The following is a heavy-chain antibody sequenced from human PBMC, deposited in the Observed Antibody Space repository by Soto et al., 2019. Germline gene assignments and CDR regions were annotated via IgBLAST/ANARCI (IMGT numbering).Heavy chain of an antibody. CDR1: GGSISSGDYY. Sequence: QVQLQESGPGLVKPSQTLSLTCTVSGGSISSGDYYWSWIRQPPGKGLEWIGYIYYSGSTYYNPSLKSRVTISVDTSKNQFSLKLSSVTAADTAVYYCARETRGYSDPLYGMDVWGQGTTVTVSS. CDR2: IYYSGST. D-gene: IGHD5-12*01. V-gene: IGHV4-30-4*01. CDR3: ARETRGYSDPLYGMDV. J-gene: IGHJ6*02.